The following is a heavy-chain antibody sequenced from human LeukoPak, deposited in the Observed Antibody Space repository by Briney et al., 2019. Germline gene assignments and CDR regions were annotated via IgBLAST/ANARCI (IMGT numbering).Heavy chain of an antibody. J-gene: IGHJ4*02. CDR2: IYDSGST. V-gene: IGHV4-31*03. Sequence: SETLSLTCTVSGGSISSGNYYWSWIRQHPGKGLEWIVYIYDSGSTYYNPSLKSRVTISVDTSKNQFSLKLSSVTAADTAVYYCARGGGYSYNNLDYWGQGILVTVSS. CDR1: GGSISSGNYY. CDR3: ARGGGYSYNNLDY. D-gene: IGHD5-18*01.